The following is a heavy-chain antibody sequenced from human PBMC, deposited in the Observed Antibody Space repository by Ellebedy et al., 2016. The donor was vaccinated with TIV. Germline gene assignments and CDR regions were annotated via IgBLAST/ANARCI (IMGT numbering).Heavy chain of an antibody. CDR2: ISGSGGST. CDR1: GFTFSSCA. V-gene: IGHV3-23*01. J-gene: IGHJ4*02. Sequence: PGGSLRLSCAASGFTFSSCAMSWVRQSPGKGLEWVSGISGSGGSTYYGDSVKGRFTISRDNSKNTLYLQMNSLRADDTAVYYCAKDRYGDYVVYFDYWGQGTLVTVAS. CDR3: AKDRYGDYVVYFDY. D-gene: IGHD4-17*01.